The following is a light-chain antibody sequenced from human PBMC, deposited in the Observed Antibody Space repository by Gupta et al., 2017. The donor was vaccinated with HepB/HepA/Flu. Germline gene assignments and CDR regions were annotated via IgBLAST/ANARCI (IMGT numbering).Light chain of an antibody. Sequence: DIQMNQSPSTLSAFVGDRVTISCRASQSISSWLAWYQQKPGKAPKVLIYKASSLESGVPSRFSGSGSGTNFTLTISSLPPDDFATSYCQQENSSPWTFGQGTKVEIK. CDR3: QQENSSPWT. CDR2: KAS. V-gene: IGKV1-5*03. J-gene: IGKJ1*01. CDR1: QSISSW.